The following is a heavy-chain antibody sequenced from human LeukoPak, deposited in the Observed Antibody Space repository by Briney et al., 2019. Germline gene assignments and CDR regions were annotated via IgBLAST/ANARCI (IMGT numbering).Heavy chain of an antibody. D-gene: IGHD2-2*02. CDR1: GGSFSGYY. CDR2: INHSGST. J-gene: IGHJ3*02. V-gene: IGHV4-34*01. CDR3: ANQYCSSATCYKGAFDI. Sequence: SETLSLTCAVYGGSFSGYYWSWIRQPPGKGLEWIGEINHSGSTNYNPSLKSRVTISVDTSKNQFSLKLSSVTAADTAVYYCANQYCSSATCYKGAFDIWGQGTMVTVSS.